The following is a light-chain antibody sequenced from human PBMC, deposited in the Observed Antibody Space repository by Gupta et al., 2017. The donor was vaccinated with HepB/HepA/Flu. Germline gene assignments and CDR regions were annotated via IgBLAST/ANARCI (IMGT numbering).Light chain of an antibody. CDR2: GAS. CDR3: QQYNKWPAIT. CDR1: QSVSSN. Sequence: EIVMTQSPATLSVSPGERATLSCRARQSVSSNLAWYQQKPGQAPRLLIYGASTRATGIPARFSGSGSGTEFTLTISSLQSEDFAVYYCQQYNKWPAITFGQGTLLEIK. V-gene: IGKV3-15*01. J-gene: IGKJ5*01.